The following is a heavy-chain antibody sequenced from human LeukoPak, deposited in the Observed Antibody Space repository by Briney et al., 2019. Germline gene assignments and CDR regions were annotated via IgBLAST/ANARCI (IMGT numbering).Heavy chain of an antibody. D-gene: IGHD3-3*01. CDR1: GFTLSSYN. Sequence: GGSLRLSCVASGFTLSSYNMKWVRQAPGKGLEWVSAISGSGDSTYYADSVKGRFTISRDNSKNMLYLQMNSLRVEDTAVYYCAKDEAYYDFWSSGRYYYYMDVWGEGTTVTVS. J-gene: IGHJ6*03. CDR3: AKDEAYYDFWSSGRYYYYMDV. CDR2: ISGSGDST. V-gene: IGHV3-23*01.